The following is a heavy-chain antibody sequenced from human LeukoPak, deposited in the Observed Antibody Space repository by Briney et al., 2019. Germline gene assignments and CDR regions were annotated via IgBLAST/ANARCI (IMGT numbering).Heavy chain of an antibody. D-gene: IGHD2-2*01. Sequence: GGSLRLSCAASGFTFTSYGMSWVRHAPGKGLEWVSAISTSGVETAYADSVKGRFTFSRDNSKTTLYLQMNSLRAEDTAVYYCAKDQRIPAVVRGPYDYWGQGTLVTVSS. V-gene: IGHV3-23*01. CDR3: AKDQRIPAVVRGPYDY. CDR1: GFTFTSYG. CDR2: ISTSGVET. J-gene: IGHJ4*02.